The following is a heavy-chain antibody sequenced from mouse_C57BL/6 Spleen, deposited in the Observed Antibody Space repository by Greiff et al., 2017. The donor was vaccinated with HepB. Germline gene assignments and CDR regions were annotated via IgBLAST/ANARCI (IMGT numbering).Heavy chain of an antibody. CDR3: ARSLYYSNYYFDY. CDR1: GYTFTSYW. Sequence: QVQLKQPGAELVKPGASVKLSCKASGYTFTSYWMHWVKQRPGQGLEWIGMIHPNSGSTNYNEKFKSKATLTVDKSSSTAYMQLSSLTSEDSAVYYCARSLYYSNYYFDYWGQGTTLTVSS. V-gene: IGHV1-64*01. CDR2: IHPNSGST. D-gene: IGHD2-5*01. J-gene: IGHJ2*01.